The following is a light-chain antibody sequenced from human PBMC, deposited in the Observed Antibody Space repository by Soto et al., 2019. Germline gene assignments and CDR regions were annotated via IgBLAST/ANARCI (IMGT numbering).Light chain of an antibody. V-gene: IGKV3-15*01. J-gene: IGKJ4*01. Sequence: EIVMTQSPDTLYVSPGEGATLSCRASQSVANSYLAWYQQKPGQAPRLLIFGASTRAAGIPARFSGSGSGTEFTLTISSLQSEDFAVYYCQQYSDWPLTFGGGTKVDIK. CDR1: QSVANSY. CDR3: QQYSDWPLT. CDR2: GAS.